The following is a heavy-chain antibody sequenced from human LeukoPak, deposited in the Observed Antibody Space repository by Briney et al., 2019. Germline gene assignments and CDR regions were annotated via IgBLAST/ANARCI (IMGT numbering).Heavy chain of an antibody. Sequence: SETLSLTCTVSGGSISSSSYYWSWIRQPAGKGLEWIGRIYTSGSTNYNPSLKSRVTISVDTSKNQFSLKLSSVTAADTAVYYCAREEVLLWFGDQIGHMDVWGKGTTVTISS. CDR2: IYTSGST. CDR1: GGSISSSSYY. J-gene: IGHJ6*03. D-gene: IGHD3-10*01. CDR3: AREEVLLWFGDQIGHMDV. V-gene: IGHV4-61*02.